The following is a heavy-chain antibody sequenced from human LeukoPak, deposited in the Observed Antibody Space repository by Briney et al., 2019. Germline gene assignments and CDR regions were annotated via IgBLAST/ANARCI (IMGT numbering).Heavy chain of an antibody. V-gene: IGHV2-5*01. J-gene: IGHJ4*02. CDR2: IFWNNDR. CDR1: GFSLSTAGVA. D-gene: IGHD3-22*01. CDR3: AHLRPSSGYYFFDY. Sequence: SGPTLVNPTQTLTLTCTFSGFSLSTAGVAVGWIRQPPGKALEWLALIFWNNDRRYSTSLKSRLTISKDTSKNQVVLTMTTMDPVDTATYFCAHLRPSSGYYFFDYWGQGTLVTVSS.